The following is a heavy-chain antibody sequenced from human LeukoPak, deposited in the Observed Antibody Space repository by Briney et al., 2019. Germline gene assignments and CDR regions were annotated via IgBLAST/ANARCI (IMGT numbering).Heavy chain of an antibody. Sequence: PGGSLRLSCAASGFTFSSYSMNWVRQAPGKGLEWVSCISSSSSTIYYADSVKGRFTISRDNAKNSLYLQMNSLRAEDTAVYYCARAPVQLERHPSSFDYWGQGTLVTVSS. CDR2: ISSSSSTI. D-gene: IGHD1-1*01. CDR3: ARAPVQLERHPSSFDY. CDR1: GFTFSSYS. V-gene: IGHV3-48*01. J-gene: IGHJ4*02.